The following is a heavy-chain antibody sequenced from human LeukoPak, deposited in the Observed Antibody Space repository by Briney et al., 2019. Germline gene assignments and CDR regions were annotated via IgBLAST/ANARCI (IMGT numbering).Heavy chain of an antibody. J-gene: IGHJ5*02. CDR2: IYPGDSDT. V-gene: IGHV5-51*01. CDR1: GYSFSNYW. D-gene: IGHD1-26*01. CDR3: ARRGGSYYWFDP. Sequence: GESLQISCQGSGYSFSNYWIGWMRQMPGKGLEWMGIIYPGDSDTRYSPSFQGQVTISADKSVNTAYLQWSSLKASDTAMYYCARRGGSYYWFDPWGQGTLVTVSS.